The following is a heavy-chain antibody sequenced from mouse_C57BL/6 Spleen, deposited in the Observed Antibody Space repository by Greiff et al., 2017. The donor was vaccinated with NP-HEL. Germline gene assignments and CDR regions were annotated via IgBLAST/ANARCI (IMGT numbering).Heavy chain of an antibody. Sequence: QVQLQQSGAELVKPGASVKMSCKASGYTFTSYWITWVKQRPGQGLEWIGDIYPGSGSTNYNEKFKSKATLTVDTSSSTAYMQLSSLTSEDSAVYYCARRGGYDGSYYFDYWGQGTTLTVSS. CDR2: IYPGSGST. CDR3: ARRGGYDGSYYFDY. V-gene: IGHV1-55*01. CDR1: GYTFTSYW. J-gene: IGHJ2*01. D-gene: IGHD2-2*01.